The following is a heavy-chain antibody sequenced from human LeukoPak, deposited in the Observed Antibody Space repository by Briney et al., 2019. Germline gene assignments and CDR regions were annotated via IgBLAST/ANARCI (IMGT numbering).Heavy chain of an antibody. CDR3: ATASSFSLTARRGLGYYYYGMDV. CDR1: GYTLTELS. J-gene: IGHJ6*02. Sequence: ASVKVSCKVSGYTLTELSMHWVRQAPGKGPEWMGGFDPEDGETIYAQKFQGRVTMTEDTSTDTAYMELSSLRSEDTAVYYCATASSFSLTARRGLGYYYYGMDVWGQGTTVTVSS. V-gene: IGHV1-24*01. CDR2: FDPEDGET. D-gene: IGHD6-6*01.